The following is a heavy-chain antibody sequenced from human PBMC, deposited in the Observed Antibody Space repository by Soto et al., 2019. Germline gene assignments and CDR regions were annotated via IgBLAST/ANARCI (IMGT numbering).Heavy chain of an antibody. CDR1: GGTFSSYA. D-gene: IGHD3-3*01. CDR3: ARSRFLEWYVTYGMDV. V-gene: IGHV1-69*13. CDR2: IIPIFGTA. Sequence: GASVKVSCKASGGTFSSYAISWVRQAPGQGLEWMGGIIPIFGTANYAQKFQGRVTITADESTSTAYMELSSLRSEDTAVYYCARSRFLEWYVTYGMDVWGQGTTVTVSS. J-gene: IGHJ6*02.